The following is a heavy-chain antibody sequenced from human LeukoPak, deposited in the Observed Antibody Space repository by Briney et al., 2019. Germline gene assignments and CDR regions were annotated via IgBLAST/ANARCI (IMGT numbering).Heavy chain of an antibody. J-gene: IGHJ4*02. D-gene: IGHD2-21*02. CDR2: IDNVGILT. CDR1: GFTFKTYA. CDR3: AKDDVVTPTPRSRN. V-gene: IGHV3-23*01. Sequence: GGSLRLSCAASGFTFKTYAMNWVRQAPGKGLEWVSTIDNVGILTYYADSVRGRFTISRYNSRNTLFLELNSLRAEDSGIYYCAKDDVVTPTPRSRNWGQGTLVTVSS.